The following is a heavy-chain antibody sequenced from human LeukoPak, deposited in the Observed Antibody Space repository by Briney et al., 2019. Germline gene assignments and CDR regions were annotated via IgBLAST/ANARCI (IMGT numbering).Heavy chain of an antibody. CDR2: ISGSGDNT. J-gene: IGHJ5*02. CDR1: GCTFSSYW. CDR3: AKGGLVHRFDP. Sequence: GGSLRLSCAASGCTFSSYWMSWVRQAPGKGLEWVSGISGSGDNTYYADSVKGRFTISRDNSKNTLYLQMNSLRADDTAVYYCAKGGLVHRFDPWGQGTLVTVSS. V-gene: IGHV3-23*01.